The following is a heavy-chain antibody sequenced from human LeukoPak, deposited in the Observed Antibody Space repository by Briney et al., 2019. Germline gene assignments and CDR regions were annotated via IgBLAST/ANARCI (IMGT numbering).Heavy chain of an antibody. Sequence: GGSLRLSCTASGFTFNDYWMTWVRQTPGKGLEWLANINEGGSAKNYVDSVKGRFTISRGNAVNSLYLQMNSLRAEDTAMYYCARDSRMNYYASWGRGTLVTVSS. D-gene: IGHD3-3*01. J-gene: IGHJ5*02. V-gene: IGHV3-7*01. CDR1: GFTFNDYW. CDR3: ARDSRMNYYAS. CDR2: INEGGSAK.